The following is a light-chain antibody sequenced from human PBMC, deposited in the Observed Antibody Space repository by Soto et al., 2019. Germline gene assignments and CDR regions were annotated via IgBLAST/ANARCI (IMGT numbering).Light chain of an antibody. V-gene: IGKV3-20*01. CDR1: QSFSSSY. CDR2: GAS. CDR3: QQYGRSPWA. Sequence: EIVLTQPPGPLSLSPGDRATLSCRARQSFSSSYLAWYQQKPGQAPGLLIYGASSRATGIPDRFSGSGSGTDFTLTISRLEPEDFAVYYCQQYGRSPWAFGQGTKVDI. J-gene: IGKJ1*01.